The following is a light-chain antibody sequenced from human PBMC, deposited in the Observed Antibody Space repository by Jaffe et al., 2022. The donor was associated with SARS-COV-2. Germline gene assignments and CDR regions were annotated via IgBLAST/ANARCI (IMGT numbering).Light chain of an antibody. CDR2: AAT. Sequence: DIQMTQSPSSLSASVGDRVTITCRASQDISNYLAWFQQKPGEAPKSLIYAATSLQSGVPSKFSGSGSGTDFTLTISSLQPEDSATYYCQHYKDYPLAFGGGTKVEIK. CDR1: QDISNY. J-gene: IGKJ4*01. CDR3: QHYKDYPLA. V-gene: IGKV1-16*02.